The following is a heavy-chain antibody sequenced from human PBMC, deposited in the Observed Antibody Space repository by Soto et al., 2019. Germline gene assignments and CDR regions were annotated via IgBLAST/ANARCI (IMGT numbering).Heavy chain of an antibody. J-gene: IGHJ5*02. D-gene: IGHD3-16*01. CDR3: ARYGGIDSLPPKNTCFDT. Sequence: ASVKVSCKTSGYNFTDYHINWVGQAHGQGVEFIGWINANLGGAAAAQQFQGRVTVTTDTSIRTVYMELSNLRSDDTSVYYCARYGGIDSLPPKNTCFDTWGQGTRAT. CDR2: INANLGGA. CDR1: GYNFTDYH. V-gene: IGHV1-2*02.